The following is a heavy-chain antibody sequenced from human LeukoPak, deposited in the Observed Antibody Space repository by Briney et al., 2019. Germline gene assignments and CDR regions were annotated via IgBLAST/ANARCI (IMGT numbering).Heavy chain of an antibody. J-gene: IGHJ4*02. CDR2: INHSGST. CDR3: ARGLPLWYYGSVSYLSY. V-gene: IGHV4-34*01. D-gene: IGHD3-10*01. CDR1: GGSFSGYY. Sequence: PSETLSLTCAVYGGSFSGYYWNWIRQPPGKGLEWIGEINHSGSTNYNPSLRSRVTISVDTSKNQFSLKLSSVTAADTAVYYCARGLPLWYYGSVSYLSYWGQGTLVTVSS.